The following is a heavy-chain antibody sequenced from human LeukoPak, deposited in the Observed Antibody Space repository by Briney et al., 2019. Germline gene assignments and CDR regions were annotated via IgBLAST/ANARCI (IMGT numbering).Heavy chain of an antibody. CDR2: IYPRDSDT. CDR3: ATRYSSGWYDTFDI. J-gene: IGHJ3*02. Sequence: GESLKISCTVSGYRFTSYWIGWVRQIPGKGLEWMGIIYPRDSDTRYNPSFQGQVSISADKSINTAYLQWNSLKASDTAMYYCATRYSSGWYDTFDIWGQGTMVTVSS. CDR1: GYRFTSYW. V-gene: IGHV5-51*01. D-gene: IGHD6-19*01.